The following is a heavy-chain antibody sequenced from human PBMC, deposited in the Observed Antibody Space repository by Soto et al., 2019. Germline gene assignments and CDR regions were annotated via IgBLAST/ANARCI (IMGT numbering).Heavy chain of an antibody. CDR1: GDSVSSENVA. D-gene: IGHD1-26*01. CDR2: TNYRSKWYT. Sequence: QIQLQQSGPGLVKPSQTLSLTCAISGDSVSSENVAWNWIRQSPLRGLEWLGRTNYRSKWYTDYAVSVKSLITINPDTSKNQFALELNPVSPEDTAVYYCAREVGATGLYDYYAMDVWGQGTTVTVSS. V-gene: IGHV6-1*01. J-gene: IGHJ6*02. CDR3: AREVGATGLYDYYAMDV.